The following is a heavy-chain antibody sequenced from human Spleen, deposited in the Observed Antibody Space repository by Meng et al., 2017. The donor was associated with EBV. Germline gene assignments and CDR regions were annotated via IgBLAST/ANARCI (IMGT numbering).Heavy chain of an antibody. J-gene: IGHJ4*02. D-gene: IGHD5-18*01. V-gene: IGHV4-30-4*01. Sequence: QVHLPAPVPGLLKASLTRTLTFSVAGCFIGNCDYYWSWIRQPPGKGLEWIGYIHYSGSTNYNSSLRIPITMSLDTSKYKLSLKLSSVTAADTAVYYCARASSGDSDGFDYWGQGTLVTVSS. CDR2: IHYSGST. CDR3: ARASSGDSDGFDY. CDR1: GCFIGNCDYY.